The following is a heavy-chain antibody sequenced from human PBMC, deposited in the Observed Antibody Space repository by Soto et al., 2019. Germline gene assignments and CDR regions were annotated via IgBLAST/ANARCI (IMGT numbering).Heavy chain of an antibody. Sequence: QVQLVQSGAEVKKPGSSVKVSCKASGGTFSSFVISWVRQAPGQGLEWMGGIIPSIGIINYAQKFQGRVTITADTSTSTAYMELSSLRSDDTAVYYCAREGDMKFHSDSSDEPGYWGQGTLVTVSS. D-gene: IGHD3-22*01. J-gene: IGHJ4*02. V-gene: IGHV1-69*04. CDR3: AREGDMKFHSDSSDEPGY. CDR2: IIPSIGII. CDR1: GGTFSSFV.